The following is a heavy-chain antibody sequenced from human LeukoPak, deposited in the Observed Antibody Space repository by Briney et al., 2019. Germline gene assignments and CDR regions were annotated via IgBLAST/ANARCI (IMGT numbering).Heavy chain of an antibody. CDR3: ARETDRHAYHYGSGGFNY. Sequence: GGSLRLSCTTSGFLFNIYGMHWVRQSPGKGLEWVALIWHDGSKQYYADSVKGRFTLSRDNSKNTLNLQMDNLKADDTGVYFCARETDRHAYHYGSGGFNYWGRGTLVTVSS. V-gene: IGHV3-33*01. D-gene: IGHD2-15*01. CDR1: GFLFNIYG. J-gene: IGHJ4*02. CDR2: IWHDGSKQ.